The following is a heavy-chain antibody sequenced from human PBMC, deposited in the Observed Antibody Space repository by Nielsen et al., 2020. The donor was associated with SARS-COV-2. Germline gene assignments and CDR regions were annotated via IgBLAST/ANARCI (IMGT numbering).Heavy chain of an antibody. J-gene: IGHJ4*02. CDR2: INTNTGNP. Sequence: ASVKVSCKASGYTFTYYAINWVRQAPGQGLEWMGWINTNTGNPTYAQGFTGRFVFSLDTFVSTAYLEISSLEAQDTAVYYCAREQADGLHLGDLSFPPDYWGQGTLVTVSS. D-gene: IGHD3-16*02. CDR1: GYTFTYYA. CDR3: AREQADGLHLGDLSFPPDY. V-gene: IGHV7-4-1*02.